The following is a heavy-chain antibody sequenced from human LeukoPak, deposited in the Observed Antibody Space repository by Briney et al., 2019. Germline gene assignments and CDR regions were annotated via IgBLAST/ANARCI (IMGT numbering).Heavy chain of an antibody. Sequence: GGSLRLSCATSGFTFSSYWMTWVRQAPGTGLEWVANIKEDGSRQHYIDSVKGRFTISRDNAKSSLYLQMNSLSVEDSAVYYCARDGYASGSHDYWGQGTLVTLSS. D-gene: IGHD3-10*01. J-gene: IGHJ4*02. CDR2: IKEDGSRQ. V-gene: IGHV3-7*04. CDR1: GFTFSSYW. CDR3: ARDGYASGSHDY.